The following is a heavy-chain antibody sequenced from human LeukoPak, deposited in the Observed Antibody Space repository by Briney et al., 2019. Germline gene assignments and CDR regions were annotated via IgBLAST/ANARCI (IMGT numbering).Heavy chain of an antibody. CDR3: AKDHYDILTGSRFTYYYYYMDV. CDR1: GFTFSSYG. Sequence: GGSLRLSCAASGFTFSSYGMHWVRQAPGKGLEWVAVISYDGSNKYYADSVKGRFTISRDNSKNTLYLQMNSLRAEDTAVYYCAKDHYDILTGSRFTYYYYYMDVWGKGTTVTVSS. D-gene: IGHD3-9*01. V-gene: IGHV3-30*18. CDR2: ISYDGSNK. J-gene: IGHJ6*03.